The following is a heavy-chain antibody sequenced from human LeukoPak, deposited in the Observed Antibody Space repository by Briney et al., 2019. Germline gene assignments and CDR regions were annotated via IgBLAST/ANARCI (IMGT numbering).Heavy chain of an antibody. CDR2: ISYDGSNK. V-gene: IGHV3-30-3*01. J-gene: IGHJ4*02. CDR1: GFTFSSYA. CDR3: ARDGAQRSGWKYYFDY. Sequence: HPGRSLRLSCAASGFTFSSYAMHWVRQAPGKGLEWVAVISYDGSNKYYADSVKGRFTISRDKSKNTLYLQMNSLRAEDTAVYYCARDGAQRSGWKYYFDYWGQGTLVTVSS. D-gene: IGHD6-19*01.